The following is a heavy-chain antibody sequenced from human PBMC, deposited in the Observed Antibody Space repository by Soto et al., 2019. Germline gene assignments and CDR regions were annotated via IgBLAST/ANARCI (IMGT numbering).Heavy chain of an antibody. CDR2: ISYDGTNK. J-gene: IGHJ4*02. CDR1: GFSFSISP. V-gene: IGHV3-30-3*01. CDR3: TRGPRPSSVGTGAV. D-gene: IGHD2-2*01. Sequence: GGSLRLSCAASGFSFSISPMHWVRQAPGKGPEWVALISYDGTNKFYADSVKGRFTISRDNSKSTLYLQVDSLRPEDAAVYFCTRGPRPSSVGTGAVWGRGALVTVSS.